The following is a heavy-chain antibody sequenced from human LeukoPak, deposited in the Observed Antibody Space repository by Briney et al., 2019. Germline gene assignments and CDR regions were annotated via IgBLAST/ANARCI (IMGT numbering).Heavy chain of an antibody. D-gene: IGHD4-11*01. Sequence: SVKFSCKASGYSFTTHDINWARQSTGQGLEWMGWLNPNSGKSGYAQKFQGRVTMTRDTSISTVYMELSSLGSDDTAIYYCAKMKGHPLPKYYRDVWGQGTTVTVSS. CDR1: GYSFTTHD. J-gene: IGHJ6*01. CDR2: LNPNSGKS. CDR3: AKMKGHPLPKYYRDV. V-gene: IGHV1-8*01.